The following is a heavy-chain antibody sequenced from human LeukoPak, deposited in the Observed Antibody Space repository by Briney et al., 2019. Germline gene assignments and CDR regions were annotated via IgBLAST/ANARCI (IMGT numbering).Heavy chain of an antibody. CDR3: ARVRREQWLADY. CDR1: EFSVGSNY. V-gene: IGHV3-66*01. J-gene: IGHJ4*02. Sequence: GGSLRLSCAASEFSVGSNYMTWVRQAPGKGLEWVSLIYSGGSTYYADSVKGRFTISRDNSKNTLYLQMNSLRAEDTAVYYCARVRREQWLADYWGQGTLVTVSS. D-gene: IGHD6-19*01. CDR2: IYSGGST.